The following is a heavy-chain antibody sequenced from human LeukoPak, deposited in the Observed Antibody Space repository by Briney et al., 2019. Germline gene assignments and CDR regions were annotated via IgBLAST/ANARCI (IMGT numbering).Heavy chain of an antibody. V-gene: IGHV4-59*02. J-gene: IGHJ3*02. CDR2: VYFSGDT. CDR3: ARDPSHHSGTFDI. Sequence: PSETLSLTCTVSRGSVTSYYRSWIRQPPGKGLEWIGDVYFSGDTKYNPSLQSRVTISLDTSQNQFSLRLRSVTAADTAVYYCARDPSHHSGTFDIWGQGTMVTVSS. CDR1: RGSVTSYY. D-gene: IGHD2-15*01.